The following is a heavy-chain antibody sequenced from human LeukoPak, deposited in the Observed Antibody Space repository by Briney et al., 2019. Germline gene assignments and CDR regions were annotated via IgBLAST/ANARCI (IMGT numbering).Heavy chain of an antibody. CDR3: ARGLWFGELLLSPQTHDAFDI. D-gene: IGHD3-10*01. CDR2: INPNSGGT. J-gene: IGHJ3*02. CDR1: GHTFTGYY. Sequence: ASVKVSCKASGHTFTGYYMHWVRQAPGQGLEWMGWINPNSGGTNYAQKFQGRVTMTRDTSISTAYMELSRLRSDDTAVYYCARGLWFGELLLSPQTHDAFDIWGQGTMVTVSS. V-gene: IGHV1-2*02.